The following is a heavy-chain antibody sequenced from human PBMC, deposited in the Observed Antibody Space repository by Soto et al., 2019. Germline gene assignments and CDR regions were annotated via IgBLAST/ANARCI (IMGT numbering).Heavy chain of an antibody. D-gene: IGHD3-10*02. V-gene: IGHV4-39*01. Sequence: PPGKWLEWVGSIYYSGSTYYNPSLKSRVTISVDTSKNPFSLKLSSVTAADTAVYFFFQAEDGIRDVRSVSAFLLNRSSDL. CDR2: IYYSGST. J-gene: IGHJ2*01. CDR3: FQAEDGIRDVRSVSAFLLNRSSDL.